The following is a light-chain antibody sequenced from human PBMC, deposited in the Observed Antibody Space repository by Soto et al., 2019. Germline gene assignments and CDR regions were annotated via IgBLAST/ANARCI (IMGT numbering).Light chain of an antibody. CDR1: TGAVTSGYY. Sequence: QTVVTQEPSLTVSPGGTVTLTCASSTGAVTSGYYPSWFQQKPGQAPRALIYSTSDKHPWTPARFSGSLLGGKAALTLSGVQPEDEAEYYCLLYYGGAQSVVFGGGTKLTVL. CDR3: LLYYGGAQSVV. CDR2: STS. V-gene: IGLV7-43*01. J-gene: IGLJ2*01.